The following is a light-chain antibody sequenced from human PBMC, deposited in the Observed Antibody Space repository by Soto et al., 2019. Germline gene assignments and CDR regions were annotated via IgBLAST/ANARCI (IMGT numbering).Light chain of an antibody. Sequence: QSALTQPPSASGSPGQSVTISCTGTSSDVGGYNYVSWYQQHPGKAPKLMIYDVSKRPSGVPDRFSGSKSGNTASLTVSGLQAEDEADYYCNSYAGSNNLVFGGGTKLNVL. CDR2: DVS. J-gene: IGLJ2*01. CDR3: NSYAGSNNLV. CDR1: SSDVGGYNY. V-gene: IGLV2-8*01.